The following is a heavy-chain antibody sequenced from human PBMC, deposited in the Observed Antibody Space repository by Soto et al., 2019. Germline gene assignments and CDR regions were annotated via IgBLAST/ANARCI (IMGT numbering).Heavy chain of an antibody. CDR3: ARTWDDDYVSYFDY. Sequence: QVQLVQSGAEEKKPGASVKVSCKASGYTFTSYAMHWVRQAPGQRLEWMGWINAGNGNTKYSQKFQGRVTITRDTYASTAYMELSSLRSEDTAVYYCARTWDDDYVSYFDYWGQGTLVTVSS. V-gene: IGHV1-3*05. J-gene: IGHJ4*02. CDR2: INAGNGNT. CDR1: GYTFTSYA. D-gene: IGHD4-17*01.